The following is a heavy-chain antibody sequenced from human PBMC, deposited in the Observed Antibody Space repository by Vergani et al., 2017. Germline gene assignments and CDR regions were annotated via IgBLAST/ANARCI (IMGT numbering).Heavy chain of an antibody. CDR2: IKSDGRT. V-gene: IGHV3-66*02. D-gene: IGHD2-15*01. CDR1: GFRVTTYY. CDR3: TRSECSGTTCYGHYFDL. Sequence: VELLESGGGLAQPGGSPRVSCSAPGFRVTTYYMSWVRQASGKGLEWVSVIKSDGRTSYAESLRGRFTISRDTYRNAVYLQMNILRVEDTGVYYCTRSECSGTTCYGHYFDLWGHGILVTVSS. J-gene: IGHJ4*01.